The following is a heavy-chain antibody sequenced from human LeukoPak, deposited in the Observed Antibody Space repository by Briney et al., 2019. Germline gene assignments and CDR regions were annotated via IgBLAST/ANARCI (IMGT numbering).Heavy chain of an antibody. CDR3: ASVDTAMETIDY. V-gene: IGHV4-59*01. CDR1: GGSISIYY. CDR2: TYYSGST. Sequence: SETLSLTCTVSGGSISIYYWSWNRQPPGKGLEWIGYTYYSGSTNYNTSLKTRVTISVDTSKNQFSLKLSSVTAADTAVYYCASVDTAMETIDYWGQGTLVTVSS. J-gene: IGHJ4*02. D-gene: IGHD5-18*01.